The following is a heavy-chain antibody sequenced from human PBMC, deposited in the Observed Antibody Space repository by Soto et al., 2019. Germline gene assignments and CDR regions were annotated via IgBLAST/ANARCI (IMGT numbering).Heavy chain of an antibody. D-gene: IGHD3-10*01. CDR1: GFTFSSYA. CDR2: ISGSGGTT. V-gene: IGHV3-23*01. CDR3: AKDKTINMIRGFADY. Sequence: GGSLRLSCAASGFTFSSYAMSWVRQAPGKGLEWVSVISGSGGTTYYADSVKGRFTISRDNSKNTLYLQMNSLRAEDTAVYYCAKDKTINMIRGFADYWGQGTLVTVSS. J-gene: IGHJ4*02.